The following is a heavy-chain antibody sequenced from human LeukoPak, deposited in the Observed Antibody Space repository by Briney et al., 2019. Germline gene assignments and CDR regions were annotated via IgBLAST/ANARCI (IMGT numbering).Heavy chain of an antibody. D-gene: IGHD1-26*01. CDR3: AKDMSPSGGSYSDSAFDV. J-gene: IGHJ3*01. CDR1: GFTFDDYA. V-gene: IGHV3-9*01. CDR2: ISWNSGSI. Sequence: GGSLRLSCAASGFTFDDYAMHWVRQAPGKGLEWVSGISWNSGSIGYADSVKGRFTISRDNAKNSLYLQMNSLRAEDTALYYCAKDMSPSGGSYSDSAFDVWGQGTMVTVSS.